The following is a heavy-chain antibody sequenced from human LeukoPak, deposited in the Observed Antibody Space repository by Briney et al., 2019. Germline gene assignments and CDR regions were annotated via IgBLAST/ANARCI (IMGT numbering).Heavy chain of an antibody. D-gene: IGHD3-22*01. CDR1: GGSISSYY. CDR3: ARGGPNQYYYDSSGYYPEDY. CDR2: IYYSGST. Sequence: PSETLSLTCTVSGGSISSYYWSWIRQPPGKGLEWIGYIYYSGSTNYNPYLKSRVTISVDTSKNQFSLKLSSVTAADTAVYYCARGGPNQYYYDSSGYYPEDYWGQGTLVTVSS. V-gene: IGHV4-59*01. J-gene: IGHJ4*02.